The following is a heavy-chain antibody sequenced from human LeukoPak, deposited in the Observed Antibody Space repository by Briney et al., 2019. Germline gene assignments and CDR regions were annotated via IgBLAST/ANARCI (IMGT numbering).Heavy chain of an antibody. Sequence: ASVKVPCKASGGTFSSYAISWVRQAPGQGLEWMGGIIPIFGTANYAQKFQGRVTITTDESTSTAYMELSSLRSEDTAVYYCARDLYGYDFWSGYYQRMGAFDPWGQGTLVTVSS. CDR3: ARDLYGYDFWSGYYQRMGAFDP. J-gene: IGHJ5*02. D-gene: IGHD3-3*01. CDR1: GGTFSSYA. V-gene: IGHV1-69*05. CDR2: IIPIFGTA.